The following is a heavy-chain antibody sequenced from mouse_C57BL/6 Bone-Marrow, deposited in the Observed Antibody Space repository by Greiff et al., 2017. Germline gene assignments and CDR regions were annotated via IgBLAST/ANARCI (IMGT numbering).Heavy chain of an antibody. CDR1: GFNIKDDY. D-gene: IGHD1-1*01. V-gene: IGHV14-4*01. CDR3: TTLDGSCFDY. CDR2: IDPENGDT. Sequence: VQLQQSGAELVRPGASVKLSCTASGFNIKDDYMHWVKQRPEQGLEWIGWIDPENGDTEYASKFQGKATITADTSSNTAYLQLSSLTSEDTAVYYCTTLDGSCFDYWGQGTTLTVSS. J-gene: IGHJ2*01.